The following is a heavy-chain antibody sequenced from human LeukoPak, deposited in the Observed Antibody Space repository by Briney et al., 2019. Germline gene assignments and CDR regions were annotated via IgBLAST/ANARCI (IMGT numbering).Heavy chain of an antibody. CDR1: GYTLTQLS. CDR2: FDPEDGET. Sequence: ASVKVSCKVSGYTLTQLSMHWVPQAPGKGLEWMGGFDPEDGETIYAQKFQGRVTMTEDTSTDTAYMELSSLRSEDTAVYYCATAPKVRDYEASGGFAFDIWGQGTMVTVSS. V-gene: IGHV1-24*01. CDR3: ATAPKVRDYEASGGFAFDI. J-gene: IGHJ3*02. D-gene: IGHD4-17*01.